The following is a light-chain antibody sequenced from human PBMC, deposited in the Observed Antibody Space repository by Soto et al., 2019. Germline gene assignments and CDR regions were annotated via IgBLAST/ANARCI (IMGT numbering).Light chain of an antibody. CDR2: DVS. CDR3: SSYTSSSTPRYV. CDR1: SSDVGGYNY. V-gene: IGLV2-14*01. Sequence: QSVLTQPASGSGSPGQSSTITCTGTSSDVGGYNYVSWYQQHPGKAPKLMIYDVSNRPSGVSNRFSGSKSGNTASLTISGLQAEDEADYYCSSYTSSSTPRYVFGTGTKVTVL. J-gene: IGLJ1*01.